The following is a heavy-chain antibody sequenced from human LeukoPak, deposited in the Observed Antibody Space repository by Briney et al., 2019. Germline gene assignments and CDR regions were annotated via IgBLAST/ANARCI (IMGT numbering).Heavy chain of an antibody. CDR2: IYPGDSDT. J-gene: IGHJ3*02. CDR3: ARPLTETYYYDSTGQNAFDI. CDR1: GYSFTSYW. D-gene: IGHD3-22*01. V-gene: IGHV5-51*01. Sequence: GASLKISCKGSGYSFTSYWIGWVRQMPGKGLEWMGIIYPGDSDTRYSPSFQVQVTISADKSISTAYLQWSSLKASDTAMYYCARPLTETYYYDSTGQNAFDIWGQGTMVTVSS.